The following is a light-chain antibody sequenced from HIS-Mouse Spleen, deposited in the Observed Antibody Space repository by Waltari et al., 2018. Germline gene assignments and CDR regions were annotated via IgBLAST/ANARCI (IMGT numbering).Light chain of an antibody. CDR2: SNN. CDR1: RSNIGSNT. Sequence: QSVLTQPPSASGTPGQRVTISCSGSRSNIGSNTVNLYQQLPGTAPKLLIYSNNQRPSGVPDRFSGSKSGTSASLAISGLQSEDEADYYCAAWDDSLNGPVFGGGTKLTVL. CDR3: AAWDDSLNGPV. J-gene: IGLJ2*01. V-gene: IGLV1-44*01.